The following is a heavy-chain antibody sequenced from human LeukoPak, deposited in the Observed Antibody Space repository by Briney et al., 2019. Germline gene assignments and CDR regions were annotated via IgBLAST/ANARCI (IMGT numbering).Heavy chain of an antibody. CDR2: INHSGST. V-gene: IGHV4-34*01. CDR3: ARGHYGSGSYPT. Sequence: SETLSLTCAVYGGSFNGYYWSWIRQPPGKGLEWIGEINHSGSTNYNPSLKSRVTISVDTSKNQFSLKLSSVTAADTAVYYCARGHYGSGSYPTWGQGTLVTVSS. J-gene: IGHJ5*02. CDR1: GGSFNGYY. D-gene: IGHD3-10*01.